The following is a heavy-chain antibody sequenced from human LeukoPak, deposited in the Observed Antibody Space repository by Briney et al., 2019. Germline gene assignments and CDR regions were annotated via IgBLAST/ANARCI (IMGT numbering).Heavy chain of an antibody. Sequence: SETLSLTCTVSGXSISSYYWSWIRQPPGKGREWIGYIYYSGSTNYNPSLKSRVTISVDTSKNQFSLKLSSVTAADTAVYYCARSIVAVAFYFDYWGQGTLVTVSS. J-gene: IGHJ4*02. CDR1: GXSISSYY. V-gene: IGHV4-59*01. D-gene: IGHD6-19*01. CDR3: ARSIVAVAFYFDY. CDR2: IYYSGST.